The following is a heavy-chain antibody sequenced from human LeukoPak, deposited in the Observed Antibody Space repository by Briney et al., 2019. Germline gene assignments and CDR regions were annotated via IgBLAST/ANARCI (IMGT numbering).Heavy chain of an antibody. CDR2: INSDGSAT. CDR3: ARGYYDSRGDY. CDR1: GFTFSSYW. J-gene: IGHJ4*02. V-gene: IGHV3-74*01. D-gene: IGHD3-22*01. Sequence: GGSLRLSCAASGFTFSSYWMHWVCQAPGKGLVWVSRINSDGSATRYADSVKGRFTISRDNAKNTLYLQMNSLRAEDTAVYYCARGYYDSRGDYWGQGNLVTVSS.